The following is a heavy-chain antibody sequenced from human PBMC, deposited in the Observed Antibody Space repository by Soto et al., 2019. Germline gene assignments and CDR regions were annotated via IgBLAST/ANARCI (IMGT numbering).Heavy chain of an antibody. CDR2: IRSKANSYAT. Sequence: EVQLVESGGGLVQPGGSLKLSCAASGFTFSGSAMHWVRQASGKGLEWVGRIRSKANSYATAYAASVKGRFTISRDDSKNTAYLQMNSLKTEDTAVEYCTRSRELLLTHWCDPWGQGTLVTVA. CDR3: TRSRELLLTHWCDP. J-gene: IGHJ5*02. V-gene: IGHV3-73*02. CDR1: GFTFSGSA. D-gene: IGHD1-26*01.